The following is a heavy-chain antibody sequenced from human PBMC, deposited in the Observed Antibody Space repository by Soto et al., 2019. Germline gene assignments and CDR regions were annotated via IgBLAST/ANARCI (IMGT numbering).Heavy chain of an antibody. CDR1: GYTFTSYG. Sequence: ASVKVSCKASGYTFTSYGISWVRQAPGQGLEWMGWISAYNGNTNYAQKLQGRVTMTTDTSTSTAYMELRSLRSDDTAVYYCARDQDIVVVVAATLGAFDIWGQGTMVTVSS. CDR3: ARDQDIVVVVAATLGAFDI. V-gene: IGHV1-18*01. J-gene: IGHJ3*02. D-gene: IGHD2-15*01. CDR2: ISAYNGNT.